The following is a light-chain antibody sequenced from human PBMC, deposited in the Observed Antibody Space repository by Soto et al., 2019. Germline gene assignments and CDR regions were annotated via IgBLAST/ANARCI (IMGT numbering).Light chain of an antibody. Sequence: QPVLTQPPSASGTPGQRVTISCSGSSSNIGSNTVNWYQQLPGTAPKLVIYSNNQRPSGVPDRFSGSKSGTSASLAISGLQSEDEADYYCVAWDDSLNGYVVFGGGTKRPS. J-gene: IGLJ2*01. V-gene: IGLV1-44*01. CDR1: SSNIGSNT. CDR2: SNN. CDR3: VAWDDSLNGYVV.